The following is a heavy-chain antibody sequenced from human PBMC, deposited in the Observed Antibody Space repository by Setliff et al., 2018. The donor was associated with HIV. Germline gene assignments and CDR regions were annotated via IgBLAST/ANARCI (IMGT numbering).Heavy chain of an antibody. CDR1: GGTFSSYA. Sequence: ASVKVSCKASGGTFSSYAISWVRQAPGQGLEWMGGIIPIFGTANYAQKFQGRVTITADESTSTAYMELSSLRSEDTAVYYCARKKTVTTPYYFDYWGQGTLVTVSS. CDR2: IIPIFGTA. J-gene: IGHJ4*02. V-gene: IGHV1-69*13. D-gene: IGHD4-17*01. CDR3: ARKKTVTTPYYFDY.